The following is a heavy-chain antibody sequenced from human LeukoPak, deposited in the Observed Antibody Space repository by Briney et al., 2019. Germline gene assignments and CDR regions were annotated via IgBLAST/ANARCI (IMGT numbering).Heavy chain of an antibody. Sequence: SVKVSCKASGGTFSSYAISWVRQAPGQGLEWMGGIIPIFGTANYAQKFQGRVTITADKSTSTAYMELSSLRSEDTAVYYCASRALRDNYDILSNFDYWGQGTLVTVSS. CDR2: IIPIFGTA. CDR3: ASRALRDNYDILSNFDY. J-gene: IGHJ4*02. CDR1: GGTFSSYA. V-gene: IGHV1-69*06. D-gene: IGHD3-9*01.